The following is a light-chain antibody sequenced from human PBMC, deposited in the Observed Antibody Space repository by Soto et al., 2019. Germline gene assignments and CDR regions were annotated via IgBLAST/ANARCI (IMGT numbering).Light chain of an antibody. CDR2: AAS. V-gene: IGKV1-39*01. Sequence: DIQMTQSPSSLSASVGDRVTIICRASQSISSYLNWYQQKPGKVPKLLIYAASSLQSGVPSRFSGSGSGTDFTLTISSLQPEDFATYYCQQSYSTPWTFGQGTKVDIK. CDR3: QQSYSTPWT. J-gene: IGKJ1*01. CDR1: QSISSY.